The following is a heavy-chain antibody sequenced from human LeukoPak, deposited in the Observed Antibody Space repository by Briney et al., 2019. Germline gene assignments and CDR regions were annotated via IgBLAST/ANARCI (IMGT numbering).Heavy chain of an antibody. V-gene: IGHV3-7*01. Sequence: GGSLRLSCAASGFTFDDYDMSWVRQAPGKGLQWVANINPDGSEKYYVDSVKGRFTISRDNAKNSMYLQMNSLRAEDTAVYYCARGVDYYYYYMDVWGKGTTVTVSS. CDR3: ARGVDYYYYYMDV. J-gene: IGHJ6*03. CDR2: INPDGSEK. CDR1: GFTFDDYD.